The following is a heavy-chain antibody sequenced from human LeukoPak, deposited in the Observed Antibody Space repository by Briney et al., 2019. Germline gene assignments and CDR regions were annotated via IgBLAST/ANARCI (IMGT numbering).Heavy chain of an antibody. CDR2: INPSGGST. J-gene: IGHJ6*03. V-gene: IGHV1-46*01. D-gene: IGHD4-17*01. CDR1: GYTFTSYY. CDR3: ARGQGDYGAEDYYYYMDV. Sequence: ASVKVSCKASGYTFTSYYMHWVRQAPGQGLEWMGIINPSGGSTSYAQKFQGRVTMTRDTSTSTVYMELSSLRSEDTAVYYCARGQGDYGAEDYYYYMDVWGKGTTVTISS.